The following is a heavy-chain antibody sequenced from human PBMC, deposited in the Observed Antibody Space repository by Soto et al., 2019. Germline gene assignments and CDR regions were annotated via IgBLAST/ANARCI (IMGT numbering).Heavy chain of an antibody. D-gene: IGHD1-7*01. CDR1: GFTFSDYY. CDR2: SRDKGNSYST. Sequence: EVQLVESAGGLVQPGGSLGLSCAGSGFTFSDYYIDWVRQAPGKGLEWVGRSRDKGNSYSTDYAASVKGRFTISRDASKNSLYLQMSSLKTEDTALYYCTRCITGSTSSDYWVQGTLVTVSS. V-gene: IGHV3-72*01. J-gene: IGHJ4*02. CDR3: TRCITGSTSSDY.